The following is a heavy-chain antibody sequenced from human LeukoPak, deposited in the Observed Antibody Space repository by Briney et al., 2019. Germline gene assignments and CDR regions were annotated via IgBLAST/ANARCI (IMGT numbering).Heavy chain of an antibody. CDR2: IYYSGST. CDR3: ARGAFWSGSYNWFDP. V-gene: IGHV4-59*01. CDR1: GGSISSYY. Sequence: SETLSLTCTVSGGSISSYYWSWVRQPPGKGLGWIGYIYYSGSTNYNPSLKSRVTISVDTSKNQFSLKLSSVTAADTAVYYCARGAFWSGSYNWFDPWGQGTLVTVSS. D-gene: IGHD3-3*01. J-gene: IGHJ5*02.